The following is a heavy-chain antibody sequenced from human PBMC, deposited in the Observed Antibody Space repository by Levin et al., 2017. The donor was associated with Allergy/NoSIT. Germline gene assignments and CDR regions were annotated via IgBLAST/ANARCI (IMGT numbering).Heavy chain of an antibody. D-gene: IGHD3-22*01. CDR2: IYDTGST. J-gene: IGHJ4*02. Sequence: SQTLSLTCTVSCGPISSFYWSWIRPPPGRGLEWIGYIYDTGSTNYNPSLKSRVTISVDTSKNQYSLKVSSVTAADTAVYSGARYYYNTSGYYYDYWGQGILVTVSS. CDR1: CGPISSFY. V-gene: IGHV4-59*01. CDR3: ARYYYNTSGYYYDY.